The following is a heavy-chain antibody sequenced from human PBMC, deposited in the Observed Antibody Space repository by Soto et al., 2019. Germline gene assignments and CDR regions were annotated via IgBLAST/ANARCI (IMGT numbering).Heavy chain of an antibody. V-gene: IGHV3-11*01. CDR1: GFAFSDPY. D-gene: IGHD3-16*01. Sequence: QVQLVESGGGLVKPGGSLRLSCAASGFAFSDPYMSWIRQAPGKGLEWVSYISSSGSTIYYADSVKGRFTISRDNAKKSLYLQMDSLTADDTAVYYCARVGASVKTPFDYWGQGTQVTVSS. CDR3: ARVGASVKTPFDY. J-gene: IGHJ4*02. CDR2: ISSSGSTI.